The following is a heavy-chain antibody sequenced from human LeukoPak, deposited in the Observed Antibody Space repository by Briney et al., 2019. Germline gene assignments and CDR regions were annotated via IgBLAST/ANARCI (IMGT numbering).Heavy chain of an antibody. Sequence: ASVKVSCKASGYTFTSYGISWVRQAPGQGLEWMGWIIPIFGTTNYAQKLQGRVTITADESTSTAYMELSSLKASDTAMYYCARVEMKYYYGSGKRVHYYYYCMGVWGKGTTVTVSS. D-gene: IGHD3-10*01. J-gene: IGHJ6*03. CDR2: IIPIFGTT. V-gene: IGHV1-69*13. CDR1: GYTFTSYG. CDR3: ARVEMKYYYGSGKRVHYYYYCMGV.